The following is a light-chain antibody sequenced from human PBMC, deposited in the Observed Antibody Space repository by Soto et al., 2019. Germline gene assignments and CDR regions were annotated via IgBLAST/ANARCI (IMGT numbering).Light chain of an antibody. V-gene: IGKV1-5*01. J-gene: IGKJ1*01. CDR3: QQYDSYSSGP. Sequence: DIQMTQSPSTLSGSVGDRVTITCRASQNIRNWLAWYQQKPGKAPKVLIFDASSLKTGVPSRFSGSGSGTEFTLTISNLQPDDFATYYCQQYDSYSSGPFGQGTKVDIK. CDR1: QNIRNW. CDR2: DAS.